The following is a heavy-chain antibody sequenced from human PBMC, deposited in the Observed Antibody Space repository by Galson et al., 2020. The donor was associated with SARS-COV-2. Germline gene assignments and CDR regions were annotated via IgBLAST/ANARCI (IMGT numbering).Heavy chain of an antibody. D-gene: IGHD3-3*02. CDR1: GFSFNNANMG. V-gene: IGHV2-26*01. J-gene: IGHJ5*02. Sequence: SGPTLVKPTETLTLTCTVSGFSFNNANMGVSWIRQPPGKALEWLAHIFPNDEESYSPSLRSRLIISRDTSKSQVVLTLANIDPVETGTYYCARIRHFLDFSTGMRAGFFYLWGQGTLVTVSS. CDR2: IFPNDEE. CDR3: ARIRHFLDFSTGMRAGFFYL.